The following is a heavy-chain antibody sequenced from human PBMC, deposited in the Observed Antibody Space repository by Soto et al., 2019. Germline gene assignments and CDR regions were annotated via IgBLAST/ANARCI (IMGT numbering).Heavy chain of an antibody. J-gene: IGHJ4*02. V-gene: IGHV3-23*01. CDR3: AKGRGGSGSLTPRVDF. CDR2: ISGGGDTT. D-gene: IGHD3-10*01. Sequence: EVQLLESGGGLVQPGGSLRLSCAASGLTFNNYAMTWVRQAPGKGLEWVSAISGGGDTTSYADSVKGRFTVSRDGSKNTRYLQLSSLGAEDTALYYCAKGRGGSGSLTPRVDFWGQGTLVTVSS. CDR1: GLTFNNYA.